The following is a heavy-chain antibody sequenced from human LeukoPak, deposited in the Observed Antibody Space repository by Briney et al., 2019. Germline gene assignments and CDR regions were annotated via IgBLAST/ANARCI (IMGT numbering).Heavy chain of an antibody. CDR2: ISYDGSNK. CDR1: GFTFSSYG. CDR3: AKDPLPLYYDSSDSAFDI. V-gene: IGHV3-30*18. Sequence: GGSLRLSCAASGFTFSSYGMHWVRQAPGKGLEWVAVISYDGSNKYYADSVKGRFTISGDNSKNTLYLQMNSLRAEDTAVYYCAKDPLPLYYDSSDSAFDIWGQGTMVTVSS. D-gene: IGHD3-22*01. J-gene: IGHJ3*02.